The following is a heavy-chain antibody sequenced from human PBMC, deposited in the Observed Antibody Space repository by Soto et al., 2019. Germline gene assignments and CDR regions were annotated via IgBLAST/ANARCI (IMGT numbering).Heavy chain of an antibody. Sequence: SVKVSCKASGGTFSSYAISWVRQAPGQGLEWMGGIIPIFDTANYAQKFQGRVTITADKSTSTAYMELSSLRSEDTAVYYCARVMVRGVIIDYYYYGMDVWGQGTTVTVSS. CDR2: IIPIFDTA. J-gene: IGHJ6*02. V-gene: IGHV1-69*06. CDR1: GGTFSSYA. CDR3: ARVMVRGVIIDYYYYGMDV. D-gene: IGHD3-10*01.